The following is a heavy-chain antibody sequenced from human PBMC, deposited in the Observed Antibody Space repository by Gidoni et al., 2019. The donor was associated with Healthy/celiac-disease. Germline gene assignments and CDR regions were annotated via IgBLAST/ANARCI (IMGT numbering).Heavy chain of an antibody. V-gene: IGHV3-30-3*01. CDR3: TKAAGTVHQQDAMDV. J-gene: IGHJ6*02. Sequence: QVQLVESGGGVVQPGGSPRLSCAASGFTFSSYAMHWVRQASGKGLEWVAGISNGGGNKYPGDPVKGRFTILRDNSKNTVYLQINSLRGEDTALYYCTKAAGTVHQQDAMDVWGQGTTVTVS. CDR1: GFTFSSYA. D-gene: IGHD1-1*01. CDR2: ISNGGGNK.